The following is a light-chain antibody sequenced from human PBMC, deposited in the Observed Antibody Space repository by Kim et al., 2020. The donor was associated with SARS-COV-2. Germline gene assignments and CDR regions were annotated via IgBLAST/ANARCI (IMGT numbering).Light chain of an antibody. J-gene: IGKJ2*01. CDR2: AAS. Sequence: SAAMGDRVTIVCRASHDITNYLAWFQQKPGRAPKSLIYAASRLQSWVPSKFSGSGSGTDFTLTINSLQPEDFATYYCQQYHSYPRTFGQGTKLEIK. CDR1: HDITNY. CDR3: QQYHSYPRT. V-gene: IGKV1-16*02.